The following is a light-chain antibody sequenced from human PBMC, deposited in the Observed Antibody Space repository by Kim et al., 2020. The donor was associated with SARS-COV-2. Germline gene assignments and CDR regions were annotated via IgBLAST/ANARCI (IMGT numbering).Light chain of an antibody. J-gene: IGKJ4*01. CDR3: QFYGSSIT. V-gene: IGKV3-20*01. CDR2: GTS. Sequence: EIVLTQSPATLSLSPGERGTLSCRASQSVSSDYLAWYQQKPGQAPRLLVYGTSRRATGIPDRFSGSGSGTDFTLTISRMEPEDFAVFYCQFYGSSITFGGGTKVDIK. CDR1: QSVSSDY.